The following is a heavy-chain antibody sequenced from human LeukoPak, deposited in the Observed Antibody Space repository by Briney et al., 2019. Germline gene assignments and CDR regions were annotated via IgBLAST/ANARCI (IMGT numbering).Heavy chain of an antibody. CDR3: ARGQSSSWYGVYFDY. V-gene: IGHV3-7*03. CDR1: GFTFSTFW. CDR2: IKYDGSDK. Sequence: GGSLRLSCAASGFTFSTFWMTWVRQAPGKGLEWVAHIKYDGSDKSYVESVKGRFTISRDNSKNTLYLQMNSLRAEDTAVYYCARGQSSSWYGVYFDYWGQGTLVTVSS. J-gene: IGHJ4*02. D-gene: IGHD6-13*01.